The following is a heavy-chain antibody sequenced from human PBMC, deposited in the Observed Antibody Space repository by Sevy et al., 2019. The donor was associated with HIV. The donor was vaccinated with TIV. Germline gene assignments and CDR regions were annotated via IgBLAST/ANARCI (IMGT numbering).Heavy chain of an antibody. D-gene: IGHD1-1*01. J-gene: IGHJ5*02. CDR1: GGSLITTNYY. Sequence: SETLSLTCSVSGGSLITTNYYWAWLRQSPGKGLEWIASIYYSGSTYYNPSLKARVTVSVDTSRSQFSLILNSLTAADTSVYYCAAHEGVTISEARFDPWGQGTLVTVSS. CDR2: IYYSGST. CDR3: AAHEGVTISEARFDP. V-gene: IGHV4-39*01.